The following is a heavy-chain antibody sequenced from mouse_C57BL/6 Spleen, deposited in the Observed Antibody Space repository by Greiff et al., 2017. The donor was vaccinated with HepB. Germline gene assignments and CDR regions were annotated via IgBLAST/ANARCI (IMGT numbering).Heavy chain of an antibody. CDR3: ARIYYGKGNYAMDY. CDR2: IYPRDGST. CDR1: GYTFTSYD. J-gene: IGHJ4*01. V-gene: IGHV1-85*01. D-gene: IGHD2-1*01. Sequence: VQLQQSGPELVKPGASVKLSCKASGYTFTSYDLNWVKQRPGQGLEWIGWIYPRDGSTKYNEKFKGKATLTVDTSSSTAYMELHSLTSEDSAVYFCARIYYGKGNYAMDYWGQGTSVTVSS.